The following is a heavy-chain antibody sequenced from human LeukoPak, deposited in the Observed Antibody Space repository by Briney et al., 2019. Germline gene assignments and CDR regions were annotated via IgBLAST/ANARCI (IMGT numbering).Heavy chain of an antibody. V-gene: IGHV4-61*01. CDR3: ASLTVAGTGGDYYYYGMDV. CDR2: IYYSGST. J-gene: IGHJ6*02. Sequence: PSETLSLTCTVSGYSITSGYYWGWIRQPPGKGLEWIGYIYYSGSTNYNPSLKSRVTISVDTSKNQFSLKLSSVTAADTAVYYCASLTVAGTGGDYYYYGMDVWGQGTMVTVSS. CDR1: GYSITSGYY. D-gene: IGHD6-19*01.